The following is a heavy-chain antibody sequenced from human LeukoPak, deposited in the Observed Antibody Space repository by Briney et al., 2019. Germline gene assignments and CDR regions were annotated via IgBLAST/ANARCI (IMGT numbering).Heavy chain of an antibody. Sequence: SGGSLRLSCAASGFTFSSCGMHWVRQAPGKGLEWVAVIWYDGSNKYYADSVKGRFTISRDNSKNTLYLQMNSLRAEDTAVYYCAREEGGGSLLVDYWGQGTLVTVSS. D-gene: IGHD2-15*01. CDR2: IWYDGSNK. V-gene: IGHV3-33*01. J-gene: IGHJ4*02. CDR1: GFTFSSCG. CDR3: AREEGGGSLLVDY.